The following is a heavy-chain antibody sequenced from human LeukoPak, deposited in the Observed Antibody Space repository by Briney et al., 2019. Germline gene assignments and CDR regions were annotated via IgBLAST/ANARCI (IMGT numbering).Heavy chain of an antibody. CDR3: ARDTYYYDSSGYLYFDY. CDR1: GYSISSGYY. D-gene: IGHD3-22*01. CDR2: IYNSGST. Sequence: SETLSLTYTVSGYSISSGYYWGWIRQPPGKGLEWIGSIYNSGSTYYNPSLKSRATISLDTPANQFSLKLRSVTAADTAVYYCARDTYYYDSSGYLYFDYWGQGTLVTVSS. V-gene: IGHV4-38-2*02. J-gene: IGHJ4*02.